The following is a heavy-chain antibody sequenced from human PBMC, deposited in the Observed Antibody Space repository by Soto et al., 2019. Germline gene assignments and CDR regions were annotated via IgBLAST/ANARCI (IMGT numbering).Heavy chain of an antibody. CDR3: LRDIFGVVICDP. CDR1: GYKFSGSA. V-gene: IGHV3-64D*06. Sequence: GGSLALFCSGSGYKFSGSAKNWVRQAPGKGTEYISAIGTSARDTYQEASVEGRSISYRDNSPNTVHLQMNSFKTDDTAVYYCLRDIFGVVICDPWGQGTPVPISS. J-gene: IGHJ5*02. CDR2: IGTSARDT. D-gene: IGHD3-3*01.